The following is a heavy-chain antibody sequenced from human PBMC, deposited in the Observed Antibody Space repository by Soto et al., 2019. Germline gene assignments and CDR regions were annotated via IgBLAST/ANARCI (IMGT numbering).Heavy chain of an antibody. Sequence: QVQLQESGPGLVKPSETLSLTCTVSGGSISRHYWTWIRQSPGKGLEWIGHVDYSGSTKYNPSLKSRVIISLDTSKNQFSLSLSSVTAADTAVYYCAVMGGDYGSSSWLDPWGQGALVTVSS. V-gene: IGHV4-59*11. CDR1: GGSISRHY. CDR3: AVMGGDYGSSSWLDP. D-gene: IGHD4-17*01. CDR2: VDYSGST. J-gene: IGHJ5*02.